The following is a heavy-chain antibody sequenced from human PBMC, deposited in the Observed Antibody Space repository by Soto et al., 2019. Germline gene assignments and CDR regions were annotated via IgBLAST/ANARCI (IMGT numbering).Heavy chain of an antibody. CDR1: GFTFSSYG. CDR3: AKDRAAAGTDWFDP. CDR2: IWYDGSNK. V-gene: IGHV3-33*06. J-gene: IGHJ5*02. Sequence: GGSLRLSCAASGFTFSSYGMHWVRQAPGKGLEWVAVIWYDGSNKYYADSVKGRFTISRDNSKNTLYLQMNSLRAEDTAVYFCAKDRAAAGTDWFDPWGQGTLVTVSS. D-gene: IGHD6-13*01.